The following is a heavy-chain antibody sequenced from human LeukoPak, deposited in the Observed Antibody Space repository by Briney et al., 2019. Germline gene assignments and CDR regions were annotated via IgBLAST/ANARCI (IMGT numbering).Heavy chain of an antibody. V-gene: IGHV1-46*01. CDR2: INPSGGST. Sequence: SVKVPCKASGYTFTSYYMHWVRQDPGARLEWMGIINPSGGSTSYAQKFQGRVTMTRDTSTSTVYMELSSLRSEDTAVYYCARTYYYDSSGYYGYFDYWGQGTLVTVSS. CDR1: GYTFTSYY. CDR3: ARTYYYDSSGYYGYFDY. J-gene: IGHJ4*02. D-gene: IGHD3-22*01.